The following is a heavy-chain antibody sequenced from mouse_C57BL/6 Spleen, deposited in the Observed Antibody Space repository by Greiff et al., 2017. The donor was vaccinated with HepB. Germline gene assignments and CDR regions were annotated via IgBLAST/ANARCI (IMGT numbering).Heavy chain of an antibody. Sequence: VQGVESGAELVKPGASVKISCKASGYAFSSYWMNWVKQRPGKGLESIGQIYPGDGDTNYNGKFKGKATLTADKSSSTAYMQLSSLTSEDSAVYFCARSRYYYGSSYVGFYYWGQGTTLTVSS. CDR1: GYAFSSYW. CDR3: ARSRYYYGSSYVGFYY. J-gene: IGHJ2*01. D-gene: IGHD1-1*01. V-gene: IGHV1-80*01. CDR2: IYPGDGDT.